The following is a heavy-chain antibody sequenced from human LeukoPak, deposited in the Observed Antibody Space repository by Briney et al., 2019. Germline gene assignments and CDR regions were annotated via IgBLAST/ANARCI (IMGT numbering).Heavy chain of an antibody. CDR2: ISSSRSFI. V-gene: IGHV3-21*01. D-gene: IGHD3-22*01. Sequence: PGGSLRLSCAASGFIFSTYSMNGVRQAPGRGLEWVSSISSSRSFIYYADSVQGRFTISRDNAKNSLYLQMNSLRAEDTAVYYCARVTGGFYSHFDYWGQGTLVTVSS. J-gene: IGHJ4*02. CDR1: GFIFSTYS. CDR3: ARVTGGFYSHFDY.